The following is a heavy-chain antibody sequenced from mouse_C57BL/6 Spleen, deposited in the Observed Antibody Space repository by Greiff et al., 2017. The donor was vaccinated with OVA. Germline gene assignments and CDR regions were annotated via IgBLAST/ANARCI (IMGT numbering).Heavy chain of an antibody. J-gene: IGHJ2*01. CDR2: ISYDGSN. V-gene: IGHV3-6*01. D-gene: IGHD2-2*01. Sequence: EVQLQESGPGLVKPSQSLSLTCSVTGYSITSGYYWNWIRQFPGNKLEWMGYISYDGSNNYNPSLKNRISITRDTSKNQFFLKLNSVTTEDTATYYCAREGYDERDFDYWGQGTTLTVSS. CDR3: AREGYDERDFDY. CDR1: GYSITSGYY.